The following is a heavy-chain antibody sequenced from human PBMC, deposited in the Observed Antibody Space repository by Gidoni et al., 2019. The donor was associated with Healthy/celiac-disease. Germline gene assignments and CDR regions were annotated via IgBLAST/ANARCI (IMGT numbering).Heavy chain of an antibody. CDR2: IGTAGDT. J-gene: IGHJ4*02. D-gene: IGHD6-6*01. CDR3: ARSLGSSSGVDY. Sequence: EVQLVESGGGLVQPGGSLRLSCAASGFTFSSYDMHWVRKATGKGLEWVSAIGTAGDTYYPGSVKGRFTISRENAKNSLYLQMNSLRAGDTAVYYCARSLGSSSGVDYWGQGTLVTVSS. V-gene: IGHV3-13*01. CDR1: GFTFSSYD.